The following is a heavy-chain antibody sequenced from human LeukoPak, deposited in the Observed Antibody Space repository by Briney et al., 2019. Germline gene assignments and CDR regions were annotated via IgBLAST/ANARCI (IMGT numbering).Heavy chain of an antibody. V-gene: IGHV3-21*01. Sequence: GGSLRLSCAAAGFTFSSYSMNWVRQAPGKGLEWVSSISSSSSYIYYADSVKGRFNISRDNAKNSLYLQMNSLRAEDTAVYYCARALPIVVVPAAQRENDYWGQGTLVTVSS. D-gene: IGHD2-2*01. CDR2: ISSSSSYI. J-gene: IGHJ4*02. CDR3: ARALPIVVVPAAQRENDY. CDR1: GFTFSSYS.